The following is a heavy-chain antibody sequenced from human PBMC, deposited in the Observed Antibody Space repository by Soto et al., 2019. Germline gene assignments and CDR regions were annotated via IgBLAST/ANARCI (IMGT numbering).Heavy chain of an antibody. CDR2: MSSNSGDT. Sequence: ASVKVSCKASGYTFTSYDINWVRQAPGQGFEWMGWMSSNSGDTGYAQKFQDRVTMTRNTAIRTAYMELSSLRAEDTALYYCAKDRPRRTSGYFFDYWGQGTPVTVSS. J-gene: IGHJ4*02. CDR3: AKDRPRRTSGYFFDY. CDR1: GYTFTSYD. V-gene: IGHV1-8*01. D-gene: IGHD1-1*01.